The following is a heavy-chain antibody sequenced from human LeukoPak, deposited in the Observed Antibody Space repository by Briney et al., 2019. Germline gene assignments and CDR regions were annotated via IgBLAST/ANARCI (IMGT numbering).Heavy chain of an antibody. CDR2: ISSSSSYI. CDR1: GFTFSSYS. Sequence: GGSLRLSCAASGFTFSSYSMNWVRQAPGKGLEWVSSISSSSSYIYYADSVKGRFTISRDNAKNSLYLQMNSLRAGDTAVYYCAREARAVAGGAFDIWGQGTMVTVSS. CDR3: AREARAVAGGAFDI. V-gene: IGHV3-21*01. J-gene: IGHJ3*02. D-gene: IGHD6-19*01.